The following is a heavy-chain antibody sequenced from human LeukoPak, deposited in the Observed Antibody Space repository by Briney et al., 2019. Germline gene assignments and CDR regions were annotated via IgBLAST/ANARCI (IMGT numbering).Heavy chain of an antibody. CDR2: INTGGGVI. J-gene: IGHJ3*02. Sequence: GGSLRLSCAASGFTFSTYEINWVRQAPGKGLEWVSYINTGGGVIYYADSVKGRFTISRDNAKNSVYLQMNSLRAEDTAVYYCARDRTTWGTEDAFDIWGQGTMVTVSS. V-gene: IGHV3-48*03. D-gene: IGHD1-14*01. CDR1: GFTFSTYE. CDR3: ARDRTTWGTEDAFDI.